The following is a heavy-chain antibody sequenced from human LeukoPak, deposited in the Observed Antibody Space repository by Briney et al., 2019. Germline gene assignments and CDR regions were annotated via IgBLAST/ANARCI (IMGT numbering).Heavy chain of an antibody. D-gene: IGHD4-11*01. CDR1: GGSISSYY. CDR2: MYYGGNP. V-gene: IGHV4-59*12. CDR3: VRDDYNNYGDA. J-gene: IGHJ4*02. Sequence: SETLSLTCTVSGGSISSYYWSWIRQPPGKGLEWIGSMYYGGNPNFNPSLKSRVNISLDTSKNQVSLKRRSVTVAGTAVYYCVRDDYNNYGDARGQGTLVTVSS.